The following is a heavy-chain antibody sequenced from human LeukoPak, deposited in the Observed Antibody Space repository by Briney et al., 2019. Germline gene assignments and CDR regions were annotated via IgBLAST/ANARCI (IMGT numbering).Heavy chain of an antibody. CDR1: GGTFNSYA. J-gene: IGHJ3*02. D-gene: IGHD6-13*01. Sequence: SVKVSCKASGGTFNSYAISWVRQAPGQGLEWMGRIIPILGIANYAQKFQGRVTITADKSTSTAYMELSSLRSEDTAVYYCARDMEQQRDAFDIWGQGTMVTVSS. CDR3: ARDMEQQRDAFDI. V-gene: IGHV1-69*04. CDR2: IIPILGIA.